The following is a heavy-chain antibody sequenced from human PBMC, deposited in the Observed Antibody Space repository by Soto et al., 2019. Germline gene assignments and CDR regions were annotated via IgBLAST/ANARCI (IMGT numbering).Heavy chain of an antibody. CDR1: GFTVSSNY. J-gene: IGHJ6*02. Sequence: PGGSLRLSCAASGFTVSSNYMSWVRQAPGKGLEWVSVIYSGGSTYYADSVKGRFTISRDNSKNTLYLQMNSLRAEDTAVYYCARDVTRVFTIFGVVIADYGMDVWGQGTTVTVSS. D-gene: IGHD3-3*01. CDR3: ARDVTRVFTIFGVVIADYGMDV. V-gene: IGHV3-53*01. CDR2: IYSGGST.